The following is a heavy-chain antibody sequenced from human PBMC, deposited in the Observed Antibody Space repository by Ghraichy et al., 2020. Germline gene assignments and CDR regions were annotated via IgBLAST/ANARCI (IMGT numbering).Heavy chain of an antibody. CDR2: IYYSGST. CDR3: ARQRGSGTFNWFDP. D-gene: IGHD6-19*01. V-gene: IGHV4-39*01. CDR1: GDSISSSSYY. Sequence: SETLSLTCTVSGDSISSSSYYWGWIRQPPGKGLEWIGSIYYSGSTYYNPSLKSRVTISVDTSKNQFSLKLSSVTAADTAVYYCARQRGSGTFNWFDPWGQGPLVTVSS. J-gene: IGHJ5*02.